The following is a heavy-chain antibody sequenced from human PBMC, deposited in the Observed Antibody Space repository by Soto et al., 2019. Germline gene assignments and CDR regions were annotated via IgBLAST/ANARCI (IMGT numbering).Heavy chain of an antibody. V-gene: IGHV4-31*03. Sequence: QVQLQESGPGLVKPSQTLSLTCTVSGSSISSGSYYWSWIRQHPGKGLEWIGYIYHSGSTYYNPSLKSRATNSLGTSKNQVSLELSSGTAADTAVYYWAGDYMAVVDWGQGTLVTVSS. J-gene: IGHJ4*02. CDR1: GSSISSGSYY. CDR3: AGDYMAVVD. D-gene: IGHD2-15*01. CDR2: IYHSGST.